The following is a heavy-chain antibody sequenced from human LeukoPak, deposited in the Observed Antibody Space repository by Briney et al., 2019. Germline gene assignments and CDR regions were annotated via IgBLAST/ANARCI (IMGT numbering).Heavy chain of an antibody. J-gene: IGHJ3*02. Sequence: ASVKVSCKASGYTFTRYYIHWVRQAPGQGLEWMEWINSTSGDTNYVQKFQGRVTMTRNTSISTAYMELSNMRSDDTAVYYCARGDGDGPARRAFDIWGQGTMVTVSS. V-gene: IGHV1-2*02. CDR3: ARGDGDGPARRAFDI. CDR1: GYTFTRYY. CDR2: INSTSGDT. D-gene: IGHD7-27*01.